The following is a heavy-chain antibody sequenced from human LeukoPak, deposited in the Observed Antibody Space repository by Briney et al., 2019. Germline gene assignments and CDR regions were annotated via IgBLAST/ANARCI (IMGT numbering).Heavy chain of an antibody. CDR1: GFTFSSYG. CDR2: ISYDGSNK. V-gene: IGHV3-30*03. D-gene: IGHD6-19*01. CDR3: ARMGIAVAGTRGIDAFDI. J-gene: IGHJ3*02. Sequence: GGSLRLSCAASGFTFSSYGMHWVRQAPGKGLEWVALISYDGSNKYYADSVKGRFTISRDNSKNTLYLQMNSLRAEDTAVYYCARMGIAVAGTRGIDAFDIWGQGTMVTVSS.